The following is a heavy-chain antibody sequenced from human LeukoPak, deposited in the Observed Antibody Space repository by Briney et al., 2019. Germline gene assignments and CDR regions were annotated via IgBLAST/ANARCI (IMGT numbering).Heavy chain of an antibody. V-gene: IGHV6-1*01. Sequence: SQTLSLTCAISGDSVSSNNGAWNWIRQSPSRGLEWLGRTYYRSEWYSDFADAVKGRITISSDTSKNQFSLQLNSVTPEDTAVYYCARDEGNSGWYTFDYWGQGTLVTVSS. CDR1: GDSVSSNNGA. CDR3: ARDEGNSGWYTFDY. CDR2: TYYRSEWYS. D-gene: IGHD6-19*01. J-gene: IGHJ4*02.